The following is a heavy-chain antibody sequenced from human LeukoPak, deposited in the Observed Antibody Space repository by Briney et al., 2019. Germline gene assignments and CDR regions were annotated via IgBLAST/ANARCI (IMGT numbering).Heavy chain of an antibody. CDR2: IYYSGST. D-gene: IGHD5-18*01. Sequence: PSQTLSLTCTVSGGSISSGDYYWSWIRQPPGKGLEWIGYIYYSGSTYYNPSLKSRVTISVDTSKNQFSLKLSSVTAADTAVYYCARRSRVDTAMADGIDTRRGGYFDYWGQGTLVTVSS. V-gene: IGHV4-30-4*08. J-gene: IGHJ4*02. CDR3: ARRSRVDTAMADGIDTRRGGYFDY. CDR1: GGSISSGDYY.